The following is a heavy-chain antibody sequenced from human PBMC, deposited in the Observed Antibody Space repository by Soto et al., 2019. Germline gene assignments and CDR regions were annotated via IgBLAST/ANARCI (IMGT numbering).Heavy chain of an antibody. CDR1: GGSISSSNW. CDR2: IYHSGST. Sequence: QVQLQESGPGLVKPSGTLSLTCAVSGGSISSSNWWSWVRQPPGKGLEWIGEIYHSGSTNYNPSLKRRVTISVDKSKNQFSLKLSSVTAADTAVYYCAAYSSGWYDRRGFDYWGQGTLVTVSS. D-gene: IGHD6-19*01. CDR3: AAYSSGWYDRRGFDY. V-gene: IGHV4-4*02. J-gene: IGHJ4*02.